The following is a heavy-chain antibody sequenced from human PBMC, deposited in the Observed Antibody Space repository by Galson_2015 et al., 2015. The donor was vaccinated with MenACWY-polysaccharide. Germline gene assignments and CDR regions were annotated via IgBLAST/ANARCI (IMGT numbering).Heavy chain of an antibody. Sequence: SLRLSCAASEFTFSSYYMSWVRQAPGKGLEWVSSISSTTTYIYYADSVKGRFTICRDNAKNSLYLQMNSLGAEDTAVYYCARQILDYDFWSGYYPTNFDYWGQGTLVTVSS. CDR2: ISSTTTYI. D-gene: IGHD3-3*01. CDR1: EFTFSSYY. V-gene: IGHV3-21*01. CDR3: ARQILDYDFWSGYYPTNFDY. J-gene: IGHJ4*02.